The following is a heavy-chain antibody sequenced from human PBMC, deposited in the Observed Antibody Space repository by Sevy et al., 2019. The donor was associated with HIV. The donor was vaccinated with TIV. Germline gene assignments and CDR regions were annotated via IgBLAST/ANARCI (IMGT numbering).Heavy chain of an antibody. J-gene: IGHJ4*02. V-gene: IGHV4-59*01. CDR1: GVSISNYY. CDR3: AGGGPNQHQLDYFDY. D-gene: IGHD6-13*01. Sequence: SETLSLTCTVSGVSISNYYWAWIRQPPGKGLECVGFSGRTNYNPSLKSRVTTSVDTSKNHFTLKLSSVTVADTAIYYCAGGGPNQHQLDYFDYWGQGTLVTVSS. CDR2: SGRT.